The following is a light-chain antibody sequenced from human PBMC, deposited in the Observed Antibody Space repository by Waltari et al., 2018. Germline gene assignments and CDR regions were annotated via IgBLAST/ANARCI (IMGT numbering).Light chain of an antibody. CDR3: CSYAGRNIWV. J-gene: IGLJ3*02. V-gene: IGLV2-23*02. Sequence: QSALTQPAPVSGSPGQSITISCTGTSSNVGFYNLVSSYQQHPDKAPKLLVYEVIERPSVVSSRFSCSKSGNTASLTISGLQAEDEADYYCCSYAGRNIWVFGGGTKVTVL. CDR2: EVI. CDR1: SSNVGFYNL.